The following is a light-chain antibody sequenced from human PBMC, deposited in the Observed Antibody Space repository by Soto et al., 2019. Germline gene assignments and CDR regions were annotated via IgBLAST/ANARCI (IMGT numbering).Light chain of an antibody. V-gene: IGKV4-1*01. CDR2: WAS. J-gene: IGKJ1*01. CDR3: QQYYSIPWT. Sequence: DIVMTQSPDSLAVSLGERATINCKSSQSVLYSSNNKNYLAWYQQKPGQPPKLLIYWASTRESGVPDRFSGSGSGTDFTLNISSLRAEDVAVYYCQQYYSIPWTFGQGTKVEIK. CDR1: QSVLYSSNNKNY.